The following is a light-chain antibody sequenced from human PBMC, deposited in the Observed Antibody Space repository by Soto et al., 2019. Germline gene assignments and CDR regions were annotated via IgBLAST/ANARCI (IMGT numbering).Light chain of an antibody. V-gene: IGLV7-43*01. CDR3: LLHTGGLWV. Sequence: QAVVTQEPSLTVSPGGAVTLTCASSTGPVTSGYFPHWFQQKPGQAPRSLLYSTNNKHSWTPARFSGSLLGGKAALTLSDVQPEDEADYDCLLHTGGLWVFGGGTKLTVL. CDR2: STN. J-gene: IGLJ3*02. CDR1: TGPVTSGYF.